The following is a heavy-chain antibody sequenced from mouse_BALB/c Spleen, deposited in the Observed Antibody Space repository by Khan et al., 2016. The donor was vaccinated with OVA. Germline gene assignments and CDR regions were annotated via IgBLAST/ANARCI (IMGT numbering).Heavy chain of an antibody. V-gene: IGHV1-7*01. CDR3: TRDRIDY. CDR2: INPTSGYT. CDR1: GYTFTTYW. Sequence: QVQLQQSGAELAKPGASVKMSRKASGYTFTTYWMHWVKQRPGQGLEWIGYINPTSGYTDYTEKFKDRATLSADKSSSTAYMQLSSLTSEDSAVYYCTRDRIDYWGQGTTLTVSS. J-gene: IGHJ2*01.